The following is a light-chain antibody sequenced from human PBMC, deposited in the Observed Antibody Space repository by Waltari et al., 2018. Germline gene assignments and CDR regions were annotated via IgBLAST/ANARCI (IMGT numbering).Light chain of an antibody. J-gene: IGLJ1*01. CDR1: SPHTRPRYD. CDR3: QSYDTRLDASYV. V-gene: IGLV1-40*01. CDR2: STT. Sequence: QSVLTQPPSVSGVPGQRVTIPCPGSSPHTRPRYDVPWYRQVPGGAPKLLIYSTTSRPSGVPDRFSGSKSGTSASLAITGLQAEDEADYYCQSYDTRLDASYVFGPGTRVSVL.